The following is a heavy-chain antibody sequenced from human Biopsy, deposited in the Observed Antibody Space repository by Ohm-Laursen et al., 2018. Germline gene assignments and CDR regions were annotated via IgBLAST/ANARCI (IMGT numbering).Heavy chain of an antibody. Sequence: SSVKVSCKASGYSFISYYMHWVRQAPGQGLEWMGMINPSGSTTSYPQIFRGRVTMTRDTSKSTVYMELSSLRSADTAVYFCARNTGWYGDLYYFDYWGQGTLVTVSS. V-gene: IGHV1-46*01. J-gene: IGHJ4*02. CDR2: INPSGSTT. CDR3: ARNTGWYGDLYYFDY. D-gene: IGHD6-19*01. CDR1: GYSFISYY.